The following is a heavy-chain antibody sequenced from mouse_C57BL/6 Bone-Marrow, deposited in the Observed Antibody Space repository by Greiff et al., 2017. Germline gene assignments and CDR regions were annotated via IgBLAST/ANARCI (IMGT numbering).Heavy chain of an antibody. CDR3: ASPYDYGEDYAMDY. CDR1: GYTFTSYW. V-gene: IGHV1-69*01. CDR2: IDPSASYT. J-gene: IGHJ4*01. D-gene: IGHD2-4*01. Sequence: QVQLQQPGAELVMPGASVKLSCKASGYTFTSYWMHWVKQRPGQGLEWIGEIDPSASYTNYNQKFKGKSTLTVAKSSSTAYMQLSSLTSEDSAVYYCASPYDYGEDYAMDYWGQGTSVTVSS.